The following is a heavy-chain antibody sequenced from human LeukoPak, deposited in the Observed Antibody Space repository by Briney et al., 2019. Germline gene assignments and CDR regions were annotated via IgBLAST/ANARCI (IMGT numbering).Heavy chain of an antibody. D-gene: IGHD1-26*01. V-gene: IGHV4-59*08. J-gene: IGHJ4*02. CDR3: ARHESAVGALFY. CDR1: GGTISRYY. Sequence: SETLSLTCTASGGTISRYYWSWIRQSPGKGLEWIGYIYSSGSTNSNPSLKSRVSISVDTSRNQFSLKLSSVTAADTAVYYCARHESAVGALFYWGQGTLVTVSS. CDR2: IYSSGST.